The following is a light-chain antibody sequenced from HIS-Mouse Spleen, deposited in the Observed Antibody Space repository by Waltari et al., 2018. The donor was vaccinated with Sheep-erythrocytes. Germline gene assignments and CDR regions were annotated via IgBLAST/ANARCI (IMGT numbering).Light chain of an antibody. Sequence: DIVMTQSPDSLAVSLGEWATINSKSSQSVLYSSNNKNYLAWYQKKPGQPPKLLIYWASTRESGVPDRFSGSGSGTDFTLTISSLQAEDVAVYYCQQYYSTLTFGGGTKVEIK. CDR1: QSVLYSSNNKNY. CDR3: QQYYSTLT. CDR2: WAS. J-gene: IGKJ4*01. V-gene: IGKV4-1*01.